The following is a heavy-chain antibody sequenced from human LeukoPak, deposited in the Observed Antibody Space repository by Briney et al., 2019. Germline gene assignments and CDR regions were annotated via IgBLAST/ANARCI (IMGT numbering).Heavy chain of an antibody. D-gene: IGHD6-13*01. J-gene: IGHJ4*02. CDR3: ARRQQLFDY. Sequence: SETLSLTCTVSGGSISSSSYYWGWNRQPPGKGLEWIGSIYYSGSTYYNPSLKSRVTISVDTSKNQFSLKLSSVTAADTAVYYCARRQQLFDYWGQGTLVTVSS. CDR1: GGSISSSSYY. V-gene: IGHV4-39*01. CDR2: IYYSGST.